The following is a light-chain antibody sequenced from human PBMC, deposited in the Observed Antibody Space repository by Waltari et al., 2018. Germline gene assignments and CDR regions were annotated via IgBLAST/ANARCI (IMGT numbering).Light chain of an antibody. CDR1: QSVSMS. V-gene: IGKV3-20*01. Sequence: LVLTQSPCTLSLSPGERVTLSCRARQSVSMSLAWYQQKPGQAPKLLSYGASTRATGIPDRFTGSGSGTDFSLTISSLEPEDFAIYFCQHYVRLPATFGQGTKVEIK. CDR3: QHYVRLPAT. J-gene: IGKJ1*01. CDR2: GAS.